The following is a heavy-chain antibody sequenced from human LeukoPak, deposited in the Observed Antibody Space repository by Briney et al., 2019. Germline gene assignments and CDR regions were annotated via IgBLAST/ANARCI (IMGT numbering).Heavy chain of an antibody. D-gene: IGHD3/OR15-3a*01. V-gene: IGHV4-59*01. CDR1: GGSISSYY. J-gene: IGHJ6*03. CDR3: ARGGQGHYYYYYMDV. Sequence: SETLSLTCTVSGGSISSYYWSWIRQSPGKGLECIGYIHYTGSTNYNPSLKSRVTISVETSKNQFSLKLKSVTAADTAVYYCARGGQGHYYYYYMDVWGKGTTVTVSS. CDR2: IHYTGST.